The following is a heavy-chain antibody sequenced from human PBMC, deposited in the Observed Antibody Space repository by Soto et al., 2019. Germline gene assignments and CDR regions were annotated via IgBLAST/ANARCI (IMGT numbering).Heavy chain of an antibody. V-gene: IGHV4-31*03. Sequence: SETLSLTCTVSGGSISSGGYYWSWIRQHPGKGLEWIGYIYYSGSTYYNPSLKSRVTISVDTSKNQFSLKLSSVTAADTAVYYCARSVTTVTKLPRVWGQGTLVTVSS. CDR1: GGSISSGGYY. CDR3: ARSVTTVTKLPRV. J-gene: IGHJ4*02. CDR2: IYYSGST. D-gene: IGHD4-17*01.